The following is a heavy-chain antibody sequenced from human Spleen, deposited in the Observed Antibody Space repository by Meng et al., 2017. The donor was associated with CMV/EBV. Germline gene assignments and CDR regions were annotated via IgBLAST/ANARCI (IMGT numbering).Heavy chain of an antibody. D-gene: IGHD1-26*01. CDR2: ISGSGYHT. J-gene: IGHJ4*02. CDR3: SKAIVGATGY. Sequence: GGSLRLSCAASGFTFDRYAMAWVCQAPGRGLEWVSSISGSGYHTYYADSVKGRFTISRDNSKNTLYLQMNSLKTEDTAVYYCSKAIVGATGYWGQGTLVTVSS. CDR1: GFTFDRYA. V-gene: IGHV3-23*01.